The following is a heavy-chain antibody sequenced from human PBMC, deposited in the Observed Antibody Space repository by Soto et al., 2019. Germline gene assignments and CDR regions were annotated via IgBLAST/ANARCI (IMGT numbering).Heavy chain of an antibody. CDR3: ARDQTTVRPYYYYGMDV. V-gene: IGHV4-4*07. D-gene: IGHD4-4*01. CDR2: IYTSGST. J-gene: IGHJ6*02. Sequence: LTCTVSGGSISSYYWSWIRQPAGKGLEWIGRIYTSGSTNYNPSLKSRVTMSVDTSKNQFSLKLSSVTAADTAVYYCARDQTTVRPYYYYGMDVWGQGTTVTVSS. CDR1: GGSISSYY.